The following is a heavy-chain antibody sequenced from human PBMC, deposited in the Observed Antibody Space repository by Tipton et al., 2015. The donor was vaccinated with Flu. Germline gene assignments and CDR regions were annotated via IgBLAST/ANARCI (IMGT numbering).Heavy chain of an antibody. V-gene: IGHV3-23*01. Sequence: GSLRLSCAASGIKFSSYGMGRVRQAPGKGLEWVSGVTGGGTTYYADSVKGRFTISRDISKNMVFLQMNSLRAEDTAIYYCAKVIPEKVSGLDSWGQGTLVTVSS. CDR2: VTGGGTT. J-gene: IGHJ4*02. CDR1: GIKFSSYG. D-gene: IGHD5/OR15-5a*01. CDR3: AKVIPEKVSGLDS.